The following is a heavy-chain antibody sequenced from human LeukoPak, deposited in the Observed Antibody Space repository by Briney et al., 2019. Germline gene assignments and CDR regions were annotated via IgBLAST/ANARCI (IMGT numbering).Heavy chain of an antibody. CDR1: GFTFSSYP. Sequence: PGGSLRLSRAASGFTFSSYPMHWVRQAPGKGLEWVGVISYDGSNKYYADSVKGRFTISRDNSKNTLYLQVNSLRAEDTSVCYCARDGGGYYASGTHYYFDCWGQGTLVTVSS. CDR2: ISYDGSNK. J-gene: IGHJ4*02. D-gene: IGHD3-10*01. V-gene: IGHV3-30-3*01. CDR3: ARDGGGYYASGTHYYFDC.